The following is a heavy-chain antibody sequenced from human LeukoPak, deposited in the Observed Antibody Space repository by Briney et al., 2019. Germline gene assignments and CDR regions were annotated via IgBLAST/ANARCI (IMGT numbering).Heavy chain of an antibody. CDR2: TYYRSTWYN. Sequence: SQTLSLTCAISGDSVSSNSVTWNWIRQSPSRGLEWLGRTYYRSTWYNDYAVSVRGRITVSPDTSKNQFSLHLNSVTPEDTAVYYCARRLTQYDCFDPWGQGILVTVSS. V-gene: IGHV6-1*01. CDR3: ARRLTQYDCFDP. CDR1: GDSVSSNSVT. D-gene: IGHD2-2*01. J-gene: IGHJ5*02.